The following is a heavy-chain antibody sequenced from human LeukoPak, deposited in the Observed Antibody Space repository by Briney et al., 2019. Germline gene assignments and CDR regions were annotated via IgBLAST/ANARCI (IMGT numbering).Heavy chain of an antibody. Sequence: GASVKVSCKASGYTFTSYGISWVRQAPGQGLEWMGWISAYNGNTNYAQKLQGRVTMTTDTSTSTAYMELRSLRSDDTAVYYCAARQLLWFGDANWFNPWGQGTLVTVSS. CDR1: GYTFTSYG. J-gene: IGHJ5*02. CDR2: ISAYNGNT. D-gene: IGHD3-10*01. V-gene: IGHV1-18*01. CDR3: AARQLLWFGDANWFNP.